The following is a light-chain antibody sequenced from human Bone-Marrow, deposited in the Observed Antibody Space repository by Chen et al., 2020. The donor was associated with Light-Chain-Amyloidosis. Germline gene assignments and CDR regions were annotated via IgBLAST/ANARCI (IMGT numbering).Light chain of an antibody. V-gene: IGLV3-21*02. Sequence: SYVLTQPSSVSVAPGQTATIACGGNNIGSTSVHWYQQTPGQAPLLVVYDDSARPSGIPERLSGSKSGNTATLTISRVEAGDEADYYCLVWDRGSDRPVFGGGTKLTVL. J-gene: IGLJ3*02. CDR1: NIGSTS. CDR2: DDS. CDR3: LVWDRGSDRPV.